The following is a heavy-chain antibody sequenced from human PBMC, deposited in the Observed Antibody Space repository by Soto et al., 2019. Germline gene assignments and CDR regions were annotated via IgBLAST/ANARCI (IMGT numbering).Heavy chain of an antibody. V-gene: IGHV3-23*01. J-gene: IGHJ6*03. CDR2: ISGSGGST. CDR3: AKASAIFYYYYYMDV. D-gene: IGHD3-3*01. Sequence: EVQLLESGGGLVQPGGSLRLSCAASGFTFSSYAMSWVRQAPGKGLGWVSAISGSGGSTYYADSVKGRFTISSDNSKNPLYLQMNSLRAEDTAVYYCAKASAIFYYYYYMDVWGKGTTVTVSS. CDR1: GFTFSSYA.